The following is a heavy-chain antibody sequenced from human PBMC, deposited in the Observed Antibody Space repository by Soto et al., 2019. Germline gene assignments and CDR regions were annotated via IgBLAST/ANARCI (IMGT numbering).Heavy chain of an antibody. D-gene: IGHD3-22*01. CDR2: IYYSGST. CDR1: GGSISSGGYY. J-gene: IGHJ4*02. CDR3: ARSNDSSGSVLS. Sequence: QVQLQESGPGLVKPSQTLSLTCTVSGGSISSGGYYWSWIRQHPGKGLEWIGYIYYSGSTYYNPSLKSRXXIXVXXYKNQFSLKLSSVTAADTAVYYCARSNDSSGSVLSWGQGTLVTVSS. V-gene: IGHV4-31*03.